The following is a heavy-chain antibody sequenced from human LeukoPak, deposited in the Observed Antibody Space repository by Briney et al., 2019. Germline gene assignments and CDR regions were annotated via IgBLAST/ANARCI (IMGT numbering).Heavy chain of an antibody. V-gene: IGHV3-23*01. Sequence: GPLRLSCAASGFTFSSSAMSWVRQAPGKGLEWVSAISNNGGYTYYADSVQGRFTISRDNSKSTLCLQMNSLRAEDTAVHYCAKQLGYCSDGSCYFPYWGQGTLVTVSS. CDR3: AKQLGYCSDGSCYFPY. D-gene: IGHD2-15*01. J-gene: IGHJ4*02. CDR2: ISNNGGYT. CDR1: GFTFSSSA.